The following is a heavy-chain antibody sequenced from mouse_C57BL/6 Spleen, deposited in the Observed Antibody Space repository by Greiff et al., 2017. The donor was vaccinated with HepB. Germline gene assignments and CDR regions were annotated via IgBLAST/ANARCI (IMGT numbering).Heavy chain of an antibody. Sequence: EVQLQQSVAELVRPGASVKLSCTASGFNIKNTYMHWVKQRPEQGLEWIGRIDPANGNTKYAPQFQGKATITADPSSNTAYLQLSSLTSEDTAIYYCARAEFSTTVVATDYAMDYWGQGTSVTVPS. V-gene: IGHV14-3*01. CDR2: IDPANGNT. CDR3: ARAEFSTTVVATDYAMDY. D-gene: IGHD1-1*01. CDR1: GFNIKNTY. J-gene: IGHJ4*01.